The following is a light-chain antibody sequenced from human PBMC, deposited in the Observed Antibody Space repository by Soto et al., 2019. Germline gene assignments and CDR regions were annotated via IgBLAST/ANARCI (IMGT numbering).Light chain of an antibody. V-gene: IGKV1-5*03. CDR3: QQYNSYPYT. CDR1: QSISDW. CDR2: KAS. Sequence: DIQMTQSPSTLSASVGDRVTITCRASQSISDWLAWYQQTPGRAPKLLIYKASSLQSGVPSRFSGSGSGTEFTLTISSLQPDDFATFYCQQYNSYPYTLGQGTKLEIK. J-gene: IGKJ2*01.